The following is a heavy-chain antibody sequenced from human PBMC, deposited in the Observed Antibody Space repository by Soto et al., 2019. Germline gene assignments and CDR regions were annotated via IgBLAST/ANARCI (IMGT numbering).Heavy chain of an antibody. J-gene: IGHJ4*02. CDR1: GFSFSTYA. V-gene: IGHV3-30-3*01. CDR3: ARREPLSGSYSAFDY. Sequence: GGSLRLSCAASGFSFSTYAMHWVRQTPGKGLEWVAVISYDGDHKYYTDSVKGRFTISRDNSKNSLYLQMNSLRDEDTAVYYCARREPLSGSYSAFDYWGQGTLVTVSS. CDR2: ISYDGDHK. D-gene: IGHD1-26*01.